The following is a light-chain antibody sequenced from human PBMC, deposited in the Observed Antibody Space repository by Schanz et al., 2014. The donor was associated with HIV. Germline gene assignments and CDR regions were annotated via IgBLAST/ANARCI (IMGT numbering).Light chain of an antibody. CDR3: SSYAGTNYYV. V-gene: IGLV2-8*01. CDR1: SSDVGGYNY. J-gene: IGLJ1*01. CDR2: EVS. Sequence: QSALTQPPSASGSPGQPVTIFCTGSSSDVGGYNYVSWYQQHPGKAPKVMIYEVSRRPSGVPDRFSGSKSGNTASLTVSGLQAEDEADYYCSSYAGTNYYVFGTGTKVTVL.